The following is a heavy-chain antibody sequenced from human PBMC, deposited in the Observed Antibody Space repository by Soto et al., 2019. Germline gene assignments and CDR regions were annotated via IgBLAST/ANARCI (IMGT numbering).Heavy chain of an antibody. CDR2: IYYSGST. D-gene: IGHD1-26*01. CDR3: ARHKLVGAASFDI. CDR1: GGSVSSGNYY. V-gene: IGHV4-61*01. Sequence: PSETLSLTCTVSGGSVSSGNYYWSWIRQPPGKGLEWIGYIYYSGSTNYNPSLKSRVTISVDTSKNQFSLKLSSVTAADTAVYYCARHKLVGAASFDIWGQGTMVTVSS. J-gene: IGHJ3*02.